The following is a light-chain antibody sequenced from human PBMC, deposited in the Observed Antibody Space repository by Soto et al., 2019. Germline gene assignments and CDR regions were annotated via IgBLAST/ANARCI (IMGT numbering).Light chain of an antibody. J-gene: IGKJ5*01. CDR3: LHRSDWPPIT. CDR2: GAS. V-gene: IGKV3-11*01. Sequence: EIVLTQSPATLFLSPGERATLSCRASQSVSSYLAWYQQKPGQAPRLLIYGASTRATGIPARFSGSGSGTDFTLTISTLEPEDFAIYYCLHRSDWPPITFGQGTRLEIK. CDR1: QSVSSY.